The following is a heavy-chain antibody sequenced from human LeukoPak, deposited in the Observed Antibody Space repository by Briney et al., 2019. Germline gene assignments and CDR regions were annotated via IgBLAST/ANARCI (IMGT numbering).Heavy chain of an antibody. Sequence: GESLKISCKGSGYSFTTYWIGWVRQMPGKGLEWMGIIYPGDSDTRYSPSFQGQVTISADKSINTAYLQWSSLQASDTAMYYCARSFTHYGSDYWGQGTLVTVSS. J-gene: IGHJ4*02. CDR1: GYSFTTYW. D-gene: IGHD3-10*01. V-gene: IGHV5-51*01. CDR2: IYPGDSDT. CDR3: ARSFTHYGSDY.